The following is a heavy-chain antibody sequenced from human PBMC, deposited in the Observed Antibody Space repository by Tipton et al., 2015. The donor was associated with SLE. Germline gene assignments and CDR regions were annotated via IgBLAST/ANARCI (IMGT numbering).Heavy chain of an antibody. CDR1: GGSIRSSRHF. D-gene: IGHD3-16*01. J-gene: IGHJ5*02. CDR3: ARVQAYEGFDP. CDR2: LYYSGNT. V-gene: IGHV4-39*07. Sequence: QLVQSGGGLVPPGGSLRLSCTVSGGSIRSSRHFWGWIRQPPGKGLEWIGVLYYSGNTYYNPSLKSPVTLSIDTSKNQFSLKMRSVTAADTAVYYCARVQAYEGFDPWGQGTLVTVSS.